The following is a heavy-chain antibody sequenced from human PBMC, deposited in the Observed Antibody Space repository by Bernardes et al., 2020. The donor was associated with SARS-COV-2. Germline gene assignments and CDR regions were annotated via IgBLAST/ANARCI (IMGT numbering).Heavy chain of an antibody. CDR2: TNPYDGNT. D-gene: IGHD3-22*01. J-gene: IGHJ4*02. V-gene: IGHV1-18*04. CDR3: GRDSNFVVGDY. CDR1: GYTFTDYG. Sequence: ASMKVSCKASGYTFTDYGITWARRAPGQGLEWMAWTNPYDGNTNYAQKLQGRVTVTTDTSTTTAYMELRSLRSDDTAVYYCGRDSNFVVGDYWGQGTLVTVSS.